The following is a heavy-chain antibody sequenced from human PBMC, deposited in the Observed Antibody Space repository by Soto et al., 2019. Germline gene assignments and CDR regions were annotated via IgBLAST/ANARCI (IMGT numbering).Heavy chain of an antibody. D-gene: IGHD2-2*01. CDR3: AKHEGYCSTTTCSNFDY. CDR2: IYPGDSDS. CDR1: GFTFTSYW. J-gene: IGHJ4*02. V-gene: IGHV5-51*01. Sequence: GESLKISCKGSGFTFTSYWIAWVRQMPGKGLEWMGIIYPGDSDSSYSPSFQGQVTISADKSINTAYLHWSSLKASDTTIYYCAKHEGYCSTTTCSNFDYWGQGTLVTVSS.